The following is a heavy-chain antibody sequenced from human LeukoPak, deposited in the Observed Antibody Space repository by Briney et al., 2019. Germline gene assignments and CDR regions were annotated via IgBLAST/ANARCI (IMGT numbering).Heavy chain of an antibody. CDR3: ARGPPVVYDVLTGYYRFDY. CDR2: INDSRST. V-gene: IGHV4-34*01. Sequence: SSETLSLTCAVHGGSFNGYYWSWIRQPPGKGLGWIGEINDSRSTKYNPSLKSRVTISVDTSKNQFSLKLNSVTAADTAVYYCARGPPVVYDVLTGYYRFDYWGQGTLVTVSS. J-gene: IGHJ4*02. CDR1: GGSFNGYY. D-gene: IGHD3-9*01.